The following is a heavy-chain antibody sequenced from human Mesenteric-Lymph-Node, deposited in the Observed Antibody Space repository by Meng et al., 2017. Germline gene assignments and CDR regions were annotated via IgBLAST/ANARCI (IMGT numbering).Heavy chain of an antibody. V-gene: IGHV3-74*01. J-gene: IGHJ4*02. CDR2: INTDGRST. D-gene: IGHD4/OR15-4a*01. Sequence: EVQLVESGGGLVQPGGSLRLSCAASGFTFSSYWMHWVRQAPGKGLVWVSRINTDGRSTSYTDSVKGRFTISRDNAKKTLYLQMNSLRAEDTAEYYCVRWDYGVNSGPENWGQGTLVTVSS. CDR3: VRWDYGVNSGPEN. CDR1: GFTFSSYW.